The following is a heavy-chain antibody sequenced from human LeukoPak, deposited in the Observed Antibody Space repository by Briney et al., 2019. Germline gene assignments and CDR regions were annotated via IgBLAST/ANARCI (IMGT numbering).Heavy chain of an antibody. V-gene: IGHV3-11*03. CDR3: ARRQNVDTAMVSDAFDI. D-gene: IGHD5-18*01. CDR2: ISSSSSYT. J-gene: IGHJ3*02. CDR1: GFTFSDYY. Sequence: GGSLRLSCAASGFTFSDYYMSWIRQAPGKGLEWVSYISSSSSYTNYTDSVKGRFTISRDNAKNSLYLQMNSLRAEDTAVYYCARRQNVDTAMVSDAFDIWGQGTMVTVSS.